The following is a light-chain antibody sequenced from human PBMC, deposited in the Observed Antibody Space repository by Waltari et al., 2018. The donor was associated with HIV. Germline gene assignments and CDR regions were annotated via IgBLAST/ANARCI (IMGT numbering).Light chain of an antibody. V-gene: IGLV1-44*01. CDR1: SSNFGSNT. J-gene: IGLJ3*02. CDR2: RNI. CDR3: AAWDDSLNGLWV. Sequence: QSVLTQPPSASGTPGQRVTISCSGSSSNFGSNTVNWYQQLPGTAPKLLIYRNIQRPSGVPDRFSGSKSGTSASLAISGLQSDDEADYYCAAWDDSLNGLWVFGGGTKLTVL.